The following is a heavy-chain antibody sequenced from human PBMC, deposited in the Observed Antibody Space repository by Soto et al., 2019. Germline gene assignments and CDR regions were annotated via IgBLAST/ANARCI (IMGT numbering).Heavy chain of an antibody. CDR3: AGGNSLWFGELLGDYYYGTDV. V-gene: IGHV5-10-1*01. CDR2: IDPSDSYT. CDR1: GYSFTSYW. Sequence: GESLKISCKGSGYSFTSYWISWVRQMPGKGLEWMGRIDPSDSYTNYSPSFQGHVTISADKSISTAYLQWSSLKASDTAMYYCAGGNSLWFGELLGDYYYGTDVWGKGTTVTVSS. J-gene: IGHJ6*04. D-gene: IGHD3-10*01.